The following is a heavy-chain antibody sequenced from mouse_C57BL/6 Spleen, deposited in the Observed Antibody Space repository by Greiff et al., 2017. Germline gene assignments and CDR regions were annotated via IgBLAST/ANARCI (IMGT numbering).Heavy chain of an antibody. CDR2: ISDGGSYT. J-gene: IGHJ2*01. Sequence: EVHLVESGGGLVKPGGSLKLSCAASGFTFSSYAMSWVRQTPEKRLEWVATISDGGSYTYYPDNVKGRFTISRDNAKNNLYLQMSHLKSEDTAMXYCARDGELEGYFDYWGQGTTLTVSS. V-gene: IGHV5-4*01. CDR3: ARDGELEGYFDY. CDR1: GFTFSSYA. D-gene: IGHD4-1*01.